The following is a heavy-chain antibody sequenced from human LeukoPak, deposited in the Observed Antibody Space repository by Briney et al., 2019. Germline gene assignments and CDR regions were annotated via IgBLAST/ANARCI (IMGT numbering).Heavy chain of an antibody. V-gene: IGHV3-48*02. CDR1: GFTSSSCS. D-gene: IGHD4-23*01. J-gene: IGHJ4*02. Sequence: PGGSLRLSCAASGFTSSSCSMNWFRQAPGKGLEWVSYISSGSHTIYHADSVKGRFTISRDNAKNSLYLQMNSLRDEDTAVYYCVREGIYGGNSDPDYWGQGTLVTVSS. CDR3: VREGIYGGNSDPDY. CDR2: ISSGSHTI.